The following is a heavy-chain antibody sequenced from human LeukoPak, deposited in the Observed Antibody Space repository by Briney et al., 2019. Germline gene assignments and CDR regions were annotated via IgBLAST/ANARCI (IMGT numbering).Heavy chain of an antibody. Sequence: PGASLRLSCAASGFTFSNYAMSWVRQAPGEGLEWVSAIPGSGGNTYYADSVKGRFTISRDNSKNTVFLQMNSLRAEDTAVYYCAKWGDYDVLTGYYVSDYWGQGTLVTVSS. J-gene: IGHJ4*02. CDR3: AKWGDYDVLTGYYVSDY. CDR1: GFTFSNYA. CDR2: IPGSGGNT. V-gene: IGHV3-23*01. D-gene: IGHD3-9*01.